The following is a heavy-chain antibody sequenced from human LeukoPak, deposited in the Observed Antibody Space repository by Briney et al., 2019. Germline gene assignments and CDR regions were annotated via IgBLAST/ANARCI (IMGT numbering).Heavy chain of an antibody. CDR2: INSNRGGT. Sequence: ASVKVSCKASGYSFSDYCIHWVRQAPGHGLEWIGRINSNRGGTSYAQNFQGRVTMTRDTSISTAYMEVSGLTSDDTAVYYCARGGSGSGYLYYFDSWGQGTLVSVSS. CDR3: ARGGSGSGYLYYFDS. V-gene: IGHV1-2*06. D-gene: IGHD3-10*01. J-gene: IGHJ4*02. CDR1: GYSFSDYC.